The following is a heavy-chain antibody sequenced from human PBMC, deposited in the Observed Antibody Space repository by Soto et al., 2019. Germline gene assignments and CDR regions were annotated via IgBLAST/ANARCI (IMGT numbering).Heavy chain of an antibody. D-gene: IGHD2-2*02. Sequence: QVQLVESGGGVVQPGRSLRLSCSASKFTFSSYAMHWVRQAPGKGLEWVAVISYDGSNKNHADSVKGRFIISRDNSEDTLYLQMNSLRTEDTAVYYGAREEAAIFDNWGQGTLVTGSS. CDR1: KFTFSSYA. V-gene: IGHV3-30-3*01. CDR2: ISYDGSNK. J-gene: IGHJ4*02. CDR3: AREEAAIFDN.